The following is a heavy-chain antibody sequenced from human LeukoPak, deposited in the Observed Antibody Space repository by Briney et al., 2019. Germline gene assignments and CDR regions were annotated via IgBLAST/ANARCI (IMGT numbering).Heavy chain of an antibody. V-gene: IGHV4-30-4*01. J-gene: IGHJ4*02. Sequence: PSETLSLTCTVSGGSVSSGDYYWTWIRQPPGKGLEWIGYIYYSGSVYYNPSLRGRVTISVDTSKNQFSLKPSSVTAADTAVYYCAMTTVTQYYFDYWGQGTLVTVSS. D-gene: IGHD4-17*01. CDR3: AMTTVTQYYFDY. CDR1: GGSVSSGDYY. CDR2: IYYSGSV.